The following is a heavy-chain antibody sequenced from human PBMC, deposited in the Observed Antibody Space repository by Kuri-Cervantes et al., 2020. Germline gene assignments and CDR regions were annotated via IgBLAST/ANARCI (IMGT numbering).Heavy chain of an antibody. Sequence: SETLSLTCTVSGGSISSSSYYWGWIRQPPGKGLEWIRSIYYSGSAYYNPSLKSRVTISVDTSKNQFSLKLSSVTPEDTAVYYCAAWHHETHYFDYWDQGALVTVSS. CDR2: IYYSGSA. V-gene: IGHV4-39*01. J-gene: IGHJ4*02. CDR1: GGSISSSSYY. CDR3: AAWHHETHYFDY.